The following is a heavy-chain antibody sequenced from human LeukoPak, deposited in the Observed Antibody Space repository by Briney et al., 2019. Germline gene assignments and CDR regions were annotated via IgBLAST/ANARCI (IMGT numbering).Heavy chain of an antibody. V-gene: IGHV3-23*01. D-gene: IGHD6-6*01. CDR1: GFTFSSYA. CDR3: ANARWGSISSELDY. CDR2: ITSSGDST. J-gene: IGHJ4*02. Sequence: PGGSLRLSCAASGFTFSSYAMSWVRQAPGKGLEWVSTITSSGDSTYYADSVKGRFTISRDSSKTTLYVQMNSLRVEDTALYYCANARWGSISSELDYWGQGTLVTVSS.